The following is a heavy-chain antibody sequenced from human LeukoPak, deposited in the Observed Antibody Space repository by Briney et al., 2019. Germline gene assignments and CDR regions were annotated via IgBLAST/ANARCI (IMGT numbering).Heavy chain of an antibody. J-gene: IGHJ4*02. Sequence: SETLSLTCTVSGYSISSGYYWGWIRQPPGKGLEWIGSIYHSGTTYYNPSLESRVTISVDTSKNQFSLKLSSVTAADTAIYYCARGELGYCSGGGSCSYFDYWGQGILVTVSS. D-gene: IGHD2-15*01. CDR2: IYHSGTT. CDR3: ARGELGYCSGGGSCSYFDY. CDR1: GYSISSGYY. V-gene: IGHV4-38-2*02.